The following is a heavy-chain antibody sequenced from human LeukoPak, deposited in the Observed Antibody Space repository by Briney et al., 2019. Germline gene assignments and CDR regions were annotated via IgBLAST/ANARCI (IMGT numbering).Heavy chain of an antibody. V-gene: IGHV3-11*05. CDR3: AKVRSSGSPLDY. Sequence: GGSLRLSCAASGFTFSDYYMSWIRQAPGKGLEWVSYISKSSSSTNYADSVKGRFSISRDNAKNSLYLQLNSLTVEDAAVYYCAKVRSSGSPLDYWGQGTLVTVSS. J-gene: IGHJ4*02. CDR2: ISKSSSST. CDR1: GFTFSDYY. D-gene: IGHD3-10*01.